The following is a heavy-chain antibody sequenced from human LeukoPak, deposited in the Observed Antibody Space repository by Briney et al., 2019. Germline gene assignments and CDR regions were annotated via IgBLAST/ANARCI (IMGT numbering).Heavy chain of an antibody. V-gene: IGHV4-4*07. CDR3: ARDSSGWSRNYGFDY. D-gene: IGHD6-19*01. CDR2: IYTSGST. CDR1: GGSISSYY. J-gene: IGHJ4*02. Sequence: SEILSLTCTVSGGSISSYYWSWIRQPAGKGLEWIGRIYTSGSTNYNPSLKSRVTMSVDTSKNQFSLKLSSVTAADTAVYYCARDSSGWSRNYGFDYWGQGTLVTVSS.